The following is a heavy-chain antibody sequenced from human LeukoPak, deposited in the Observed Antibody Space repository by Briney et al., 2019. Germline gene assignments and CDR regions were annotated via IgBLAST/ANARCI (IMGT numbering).Heavy chain of an antibody. Sequence: SETLSLTCTVSGGSISSSTDYWGWIRQPPGKGLEWIGSISYSGSTYYNPSLKSRVTISVDTSKNQFSLKLRSVTAADAAVYYCARHEVLLWFGEFRNNWFDPWGQGTLVTVSS. CDR1: GGSISSSTDY. CDR3: ARHEVLLWFGEFRNNWFDP. D-gene: IGHD3-10*01. CDR2: ISYSGST. V-gene: IGHV4-39*01. J-gene: IGHJ5*02.